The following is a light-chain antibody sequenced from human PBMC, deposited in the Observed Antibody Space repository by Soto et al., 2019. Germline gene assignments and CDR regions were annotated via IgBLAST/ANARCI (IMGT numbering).Light chain of an antibody. V-gene: IGKV1-12*01. Sequence: DIQMTQSPSSVSASLGDRVTITCRASQGINNWLAWYQQKPGKAPELLIYAVSYLQSGVPSRFSGSGSGTDFTLTISSLQPEDFATYFCKQSSAFPLAFGGGTKVDI. CDR2: AVS. J-gene: IGKJ4*01. CDR1: QGINNW. CDR3: KQSSAFPLA.